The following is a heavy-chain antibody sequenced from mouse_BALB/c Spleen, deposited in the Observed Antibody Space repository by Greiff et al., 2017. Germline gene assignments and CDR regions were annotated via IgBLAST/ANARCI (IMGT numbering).Heavy chain of an antibody. CDR2: INPDSSTI. CDR3: ASIYYDYDGGYFDY. D-gene: IGHD2-4*01. CDR1: GFDFSRYW. V-gene: IGHV4-1*02. Sequence: VQLKESGGGLVQPGGSLKLSCAASGFDFSRYWMSWVRQAPGKGLEWIGEINPDSSTINYTPSLKDKFIISRDNAKNTLYLQMSKVRSEDTALYYCASIYYDYDGGYFDYWGQGTTLTVSS. J-gene: IGHJ2*01.